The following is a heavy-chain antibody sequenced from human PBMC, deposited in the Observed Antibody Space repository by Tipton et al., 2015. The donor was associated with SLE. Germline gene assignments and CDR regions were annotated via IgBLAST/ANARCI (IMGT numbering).Heavy chain of an antibody. CDR1: GYTFTSYD. CDR2: MNPNSGNT. CDR3: AREATIFGVVRGWFDP. D-gene: IGHD3-3*01. V-gene: IGHV1-8*02. J-gene: IGHJ5*02. Sequence: QVQLVQSGAEVMKPGASVKVSCKASGYTFTSYDIKWVRQATGQGLEWMGWMNPNSGNTGYAQKFQGRVTMTRNTSISTAYTELSSLRSEDTAVYYCAREATIFGVVRGWFDPWGQGTLVTVSS.